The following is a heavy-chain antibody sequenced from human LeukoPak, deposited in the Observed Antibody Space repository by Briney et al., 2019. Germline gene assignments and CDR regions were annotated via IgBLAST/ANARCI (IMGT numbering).Heavy chain of an antibody. CDR3: ATDILTGYYPLDY. CDR2: FDPEDGET. V-gene: IGHV1-24*01. CDR1: GYTLTELS. J-gene: IGHJ4*02. D-gene: IGHD3-9*01. Sequence: ASVKVSCKVSGYTLTELSMHWVRQAPGKGLEWMGGFDPEDGETIYAQKFQGRVNMTEDTSTDTAYMELSSLRSEDTAVYYCATDILTGYYPLDYWGQGTLVTVSS.